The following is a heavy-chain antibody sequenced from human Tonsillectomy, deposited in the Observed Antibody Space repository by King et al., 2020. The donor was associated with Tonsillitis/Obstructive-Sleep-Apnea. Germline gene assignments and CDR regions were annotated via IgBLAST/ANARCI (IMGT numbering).Heavy chain of an antibody. Sequence: VQLVESGGGLVQPGGSLRLSCAASGFTFSDHYMDWVRQAPGKGLEWVGRTRNKAKRYTTEYAASVKGRFTISRDDSKSSLYLQMNSLETEDTAAYYCTRGGTSSTFNYFHPMDVWGQGTTVTVS. CDR1: GFTFSDHY. CDR2: TRNKAKRYTT. J-gene: IGHJ6*02. D-gene: IGHD1-14*01. V-gene: IGHV3-72*01. CDR3: TRGGTSSTFNYFHPMDV.